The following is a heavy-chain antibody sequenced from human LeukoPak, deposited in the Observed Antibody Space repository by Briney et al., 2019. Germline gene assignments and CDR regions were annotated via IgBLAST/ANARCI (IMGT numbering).Heavy chain of an antibody. CDR1: GFTFSSCA. D-gene: IGHD6-13*01. J-gene: IGHJ3*02. V-gene: IGHV3-23*01. CDR3: AKASIAAAGKDAFDI. Sequence: GGSLRLSCAASGFTFSSCAMIWVRQAPGKGLEWVSAISAGGSGTTYYADSVKGRFTISRDNSKNTLYLQMNSLRAEDTAVYYCAKASIAAAGKDAFDIWGQGTVVTVSS. CDR2: ISAGGSGTT.